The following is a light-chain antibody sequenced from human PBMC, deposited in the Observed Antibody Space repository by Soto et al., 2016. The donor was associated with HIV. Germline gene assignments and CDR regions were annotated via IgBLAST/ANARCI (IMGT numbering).Light chain of an antibody. CDR3: QQYETREGT. CDR1: QSIRNW. CDR2: KAS. J-gene: IGKJ1*01. V-gene: IGKV1-5*03. Sequence: DIQMTQSPSTLSASVGDRVTITCRASQSIRNWLAWYQQKPGKAPNLLIYKASNLESGVPSRFSGSGSGTEFTLTISSLQPDDFATYYCQQYETREGTFGQRDQ.